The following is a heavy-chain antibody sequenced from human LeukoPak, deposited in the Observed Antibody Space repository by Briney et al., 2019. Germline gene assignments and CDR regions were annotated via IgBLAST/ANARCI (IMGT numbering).Heavy chain of an antibody. J-gene: IGHJ4*02. CDR2: IDPSDSYT. Sequence: GESLKISCKGSGYSFTTYWISWVRQMPGKGLEWMGKIDPSDSYTNYSPSFQGHVTISADKSISTAYLQWNSLKASDTAMYYCARRTYSGSWFFDYWGQGTLVTVSS. CDR3: ARRTYSGSWFFDY. CDR1: GYSFTTYW. D-gene: IGHD6-13*01. V-gene: IGHV5-10-1*01.